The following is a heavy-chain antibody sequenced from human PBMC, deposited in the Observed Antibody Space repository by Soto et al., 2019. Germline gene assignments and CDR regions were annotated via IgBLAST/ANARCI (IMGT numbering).Heavy chain of an antibody. CDR3: AKDLTMIVVVKGVFDY. Sequence: GGSLRLSCAASGFTFSSYAMSWVRQAPGKGLEWVSAISGSGGSTYYADSVKGRFTISRDNSKNTLYLQMNSLRAEDTAVYYCAKDLTMIVVVKGVFDYWGQGTLVTVSS. CDR1: GFTFSSYA. CDR2: ISGSGGST. J-gene: IGHJ4*02. V-gene: IGHV3-23*01. D-gene: IGHD3-22*01.